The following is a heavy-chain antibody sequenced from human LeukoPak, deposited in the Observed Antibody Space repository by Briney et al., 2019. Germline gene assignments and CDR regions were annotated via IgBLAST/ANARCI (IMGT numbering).Heavy chain of an antibody. D-gene: IGHD3-22*01. CDR2: INHSGST. CDR1: GGSFSGYY. CDR3: ARVSRHYYDSSGYYNWFDP. J-gene: IGHJ5*02. Sequence: PSETLSLTCAVYGGSFSGYYWSWIRQPPGKGLEWIGEINHSGSTNYNPSLKSRVTISVDTSKNQFSLKLSSVTAADTAVYYCARVSRHYYDSSGYYNWFDPWGQGTLVTVSS. V-gene: IGHV4-34*01.